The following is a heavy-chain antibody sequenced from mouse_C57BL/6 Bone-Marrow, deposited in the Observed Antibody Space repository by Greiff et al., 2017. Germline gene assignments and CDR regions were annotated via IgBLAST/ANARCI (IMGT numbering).Heavy chain of an antibody. V-gene: IGHV5-4*01. Sequence: EVQRVESGGGLVKPGGSLKLSCAASGFTFSSYAMSWVRQTPEKRLEWVATISDGGSYTYYPDNVKGRFTISRDNAKNNLYLQMSHLKSEDTAMYYCARGGLRRFAYWGQGTLVTVSA. CDR3: ARGGLRRFAY. CDR2: ISDGGSYT. D-gene: IGHD1-2*01. CDR1: GFTFSSYA. J-gene: IGHJ3*01.